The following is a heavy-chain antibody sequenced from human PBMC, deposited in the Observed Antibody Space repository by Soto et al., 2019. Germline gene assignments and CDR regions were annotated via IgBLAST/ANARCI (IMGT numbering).Heavy chain of an antibody. Sequence: ASVKVSCKVSRYTLTELSMHWVRQAPGKGLEWMGGFDPEDGETIYAQKFQGRVTMTEDTSTDTAYMELSSLRSEDTAVYYCATGPPITMIVVVMRSRDNGFDYWGQGTLVTVSS. CDR2: FDPEDGET. CDR3: ATGPPITMIVVVMRSRDNGFDY. J-gene: IGHJ4*02. CDR1: RYTLTELS. D-gene: IGHD3-22*01. V-gene: IGHV1-24*01.